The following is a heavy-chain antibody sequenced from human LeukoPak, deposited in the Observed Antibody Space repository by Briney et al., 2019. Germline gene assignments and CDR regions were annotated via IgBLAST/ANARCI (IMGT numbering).Heavy chain of an antibody. Sequence: GGCLRLSCVTSGFNFSDSRMTWVRQAPGKGLQWVANVNRDGTEKHFLDSVEGRFTISRDNAKKSLYLQMSSLRPQDTAVYFCVRGDWYFESWGQGTLVTVSS. CDR1: GFNFSDSR. CDR2: VNRDGTEK. J-gene: IGHJ4*02. V-gene: IGHV3-7*04. CDR3: VRGDWYFES. D-gene: IGHD2-21*01.